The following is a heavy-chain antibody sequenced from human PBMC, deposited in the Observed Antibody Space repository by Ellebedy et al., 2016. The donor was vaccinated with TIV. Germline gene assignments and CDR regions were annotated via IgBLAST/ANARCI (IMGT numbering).Heavy chain of an antibody. D-gene: IGHD3-10*01. CDR1: GFTISNHG. V-gene: IGHV3-23*01. CDR2: ISSGGSYI. J-gene: IGHJ6*02. CDR3: AKVLGGAFLVRGVRDYYYYAMDV. Sequence: GGSLRLSCEASGFTISNHGMVWVRQAPGKGLEWVSSISSGGSYIYYAESVRGRFTISRDNSKNTLYLEMNSLRAEDTAVYYCAKVLGGAFLVRGVRDYYYYAMDVWGQGTTVAVSS.